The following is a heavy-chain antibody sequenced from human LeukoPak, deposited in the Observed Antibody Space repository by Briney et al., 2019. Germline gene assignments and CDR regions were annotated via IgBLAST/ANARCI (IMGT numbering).Heavy chain of an antibody. D-gene: IGHD3-10*01. Sequence: GESLKVSCKGSGDSFTSYGIGWVRQMPGKGLEGMGGIYPGASDTTYSPPFQGQVTLSADTSISTAYLQCRSLKASDTAMYYCARGLYYGSGKVPFDYWGQGTLVTVSS. CDR2: IYPGASDT. CDR1: GDSFTSYG. V-gene: IGHV5-51*03. CDR3: ARGLYYGSGKVPFDY. J-gene: IGHJ4*02.